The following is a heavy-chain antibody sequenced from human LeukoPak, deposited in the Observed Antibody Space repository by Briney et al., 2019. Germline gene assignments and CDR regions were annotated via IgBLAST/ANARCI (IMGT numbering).Heavy chain of an antibody. J-gene: IGHJ4*02. CDR2: LYSDGNT. CDR3: ARGVEPLAANTLAY. CDR1: GFTVITND. V-gene: IGHV3-53*01. D-gene: IGHD1-14*01. Sequence: GGSLRLSCPASGFTVITNDMTWVRQAPWKGLEWVSVLYSDGNTKYADSVQGRFTISRDNSKNTLYLEMNSLSPDDTAVYYCARGVEPLAANTLAYWGQGTLVTVSS.